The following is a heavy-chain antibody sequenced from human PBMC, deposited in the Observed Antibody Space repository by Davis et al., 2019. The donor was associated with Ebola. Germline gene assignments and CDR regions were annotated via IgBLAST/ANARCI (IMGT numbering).Heavy chain of an antibody. V-gene: IGHV3-21*04. CDR1: GFTFTSYS. J-gene: IGHJ6*02. Sequence: GESLKISCAASGFTFTSYSINWVRQAPGKGLEWVSSISSSSSYIYYADSVKGRFTISRDNYKNTLYLQMNSLRAEDTAGYYCAKEAVMDLYYYGMDVWGQGNTVTVSS. CDR2: ISSSSSYI. D-gene: IGHD3-16*01. CDR3: AKEAVMDLYYYGMDV.